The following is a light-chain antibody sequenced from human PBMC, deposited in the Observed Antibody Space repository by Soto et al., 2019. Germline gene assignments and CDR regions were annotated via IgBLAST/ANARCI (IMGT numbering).Light chain of an antibody. V-gene: IGKV3-15*01. Sequence: DIVLTQSPSLLSSSAGERVTLSCRASQSVITYLTWYQQKPGKARTLLISLISRPQSGVPSRFSGAGAGTEFTLTISSLQSEQYVVQYVQEYNNATGATFGGGTKVDIK. J-gene: IGKJ4*01. CDR1: QSVITY. CDR2: LIS. CDR3: QEYNNATGAT.